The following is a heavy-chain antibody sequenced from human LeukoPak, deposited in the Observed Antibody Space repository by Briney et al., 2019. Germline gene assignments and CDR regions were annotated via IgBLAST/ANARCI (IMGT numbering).Heavy chain of an antibody. J-gene: IGHJ4*02. CDR2: IYYSGST. D-gene: IGHD3-22*01. V-gene: IGHV4-31*03. CDR1: GGSISSGGYY. CDR3: ARADYYYDSSGYYFDY. Sequence: SQTLSLTCTVSGGSISSGGYYWSWIRQHPGKGLEWIGYIYYSGSTYYNPSPKSRVTISVDTSKNQFSLKLSSVTAADTAVYYCARADYYYDSSGYYFDYWGQGTLVTVSS.